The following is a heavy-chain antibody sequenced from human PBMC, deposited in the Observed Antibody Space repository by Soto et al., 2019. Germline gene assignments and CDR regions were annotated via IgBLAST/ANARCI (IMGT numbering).Heavy chain of an antibody. CDR1: GFTFSSYG. J-gene: IGHJ6*02. D-gene: IGHD2-15*01. V-gene: IGHV3-33*01. CDR3: ARDRGGPPLRYYYGMDV. Sequence: QVQLVESGGGVVQPGRSLRLSCAASGFTFSSYGMHWVRQAPGKGLEWVAVIWYDGSNKYYADSMKGRFTISRDNSKNTLYLQMNSLRAEDTAVYYCARDRGGPPLRYYYGMDVWGQGTTVTVSS. CDR2: IWYDGSNK.